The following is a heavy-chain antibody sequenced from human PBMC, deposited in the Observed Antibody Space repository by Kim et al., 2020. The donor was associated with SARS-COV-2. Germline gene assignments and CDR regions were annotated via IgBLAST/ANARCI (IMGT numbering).Heavy chain of an antibody. CDR1: GYSISSGYY. V-gene: IGHV4-38-2*02. Sequence: SETLSLTCTVSGYSISSGYYWGWIRQPPGKGLEWIGSIYHSGSTYYNPSLKSRVTISVDTSKNQFSLKLSSVTAADTAVYYCARRSVVGATAGDYWGQGT. CDR2: IYHSGST. D-gene: IGHD1-26*01. CDR3: ARRSVVGATAGDY. J-gene: IGHJ4*02.